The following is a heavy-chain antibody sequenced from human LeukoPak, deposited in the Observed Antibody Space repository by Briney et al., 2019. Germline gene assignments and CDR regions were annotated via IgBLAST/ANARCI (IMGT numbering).Heavy chain of an antibody. CDR2: IAYDGSNK. D-gene: IGHD5-24*01. CDR1: GFTFSSYA. CDR3: TRAGRWLQQLFDY. V-gene: IGHV3-30*04. J-gene: IGHJ4*02. Sequence: PGGSLRLSCAASGFTFSSYAMHWVRQAPGKGLEWVAVIAYDGSNKYYADSVKGRFTISRDNSKSTLYLQMNSLRPEDTAVYFCTRAGRWLQQLFDYWGQGTLVTVSS.